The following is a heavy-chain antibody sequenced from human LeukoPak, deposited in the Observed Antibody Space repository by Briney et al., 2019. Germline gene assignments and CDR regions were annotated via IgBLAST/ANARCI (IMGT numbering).Heavy chain of an antibody. Sequence: PSETLSLTCTVSGGSISSGDYYWSWIRQPPGEGLEWIEYIYYSGSTYYNPSLKSRVTISVDTSKNQFSLKLSSVTAADTAVYYCARSYSSGWYGPTRAFFDYWGQGTLVTVSS. CDR3: ARSYSSGWYGPTRAFFDY. CDR2: IYYSGST. J-gene: IGHJ4*02. CDR1: GGSISSGDYY. V-gene: IGHV4-30-4*01. D-gene: IGHD6-19*01.